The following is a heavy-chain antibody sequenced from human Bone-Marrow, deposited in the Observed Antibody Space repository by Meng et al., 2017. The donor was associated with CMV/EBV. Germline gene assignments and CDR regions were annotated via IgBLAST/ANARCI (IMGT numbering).Heavy chain of an antibody. J-gene: IGHJ4*02. V-gene: IGHV4-30-4*08. D-gene: IGHD3-3*01. CDR2: IYYSGST. Sequence: SETLSLTCAVYGGSFSGYYWSWIRQPPGKGLEWIGYIYYSGSTYYNPSLKSRVTISVDTSKNQFSLKLSSVTAADTAVYYCARGIYDFWSGYTGTFDYWGQGTLVTVSS. CDR1: GGSFSGYY. CDR3: ARGIYDFWSGYTGTFDY.